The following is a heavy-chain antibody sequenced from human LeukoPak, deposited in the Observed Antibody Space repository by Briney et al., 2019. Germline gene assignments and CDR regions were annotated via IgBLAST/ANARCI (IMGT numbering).Heavy chain of an antibody. CDR3: AKDQGYSYGYFDY. J-gene: IGHJ4*02. D-gene: IGHD5-18*01. CDR1: GFNFGAYN. CDR2: ISFNDNFV. V-gene: IGHV3-21*04. Sequence: GGSLRLSCAASGFNFGAYNMNWVRQAPGKGLEWISSISFNDNFVYYAASVASRFTVSRDNSKNTLYLQMNSLRAEDTAVYYCAKDQGYSYGYFDYWGQGTLVTVSS.